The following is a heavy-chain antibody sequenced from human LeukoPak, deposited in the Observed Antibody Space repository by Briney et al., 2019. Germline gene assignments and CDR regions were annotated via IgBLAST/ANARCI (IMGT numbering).Heavy chain of an antibody. J-gene: IGHJ1*01. CDR3: AKGGAEGG. CDR1: GFTFSNSG. D-gene: IGHD1-26*01. CDR2: ISGRDAKT. V-gene: IGHV3-23*01. Sequence: GGSLRLSCAASGFTFSNSGMSWVRQAPGKGLEWVSHISGRDAKTYYADSVKGRFTISRDNSKNTVYLQMNGLRAEDAAVYYCAKGGAEGGWGQGTLVTVSS.